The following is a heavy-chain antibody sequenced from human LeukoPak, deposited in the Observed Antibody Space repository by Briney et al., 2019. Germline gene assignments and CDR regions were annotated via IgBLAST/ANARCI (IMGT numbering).Heavy chain of an antibody. CDR1: GFTFSSYG. V-gene: IGHV3-30*18. Sequence: GGSLRLSCAASGFTFSSYGMHWVRQAPGKGLEWVAVISYDGSNKYYADSVKGRFTISRDNSKNTLYLQMNSLRAEDTAVYYCAKDQGSGSYGSGPVGYWGQGTLVTVSS. J-gene: IGHJ4*02. CDR2: ISYDGSNK. D-gene: IGHD3-10*01. CDR3: AKDQGSGSYGSGPVGY.